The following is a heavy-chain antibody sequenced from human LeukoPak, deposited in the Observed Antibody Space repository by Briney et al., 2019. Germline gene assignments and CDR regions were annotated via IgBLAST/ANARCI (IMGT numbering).Heavy chain of an antibody. V-gene: IGHV1-69*13. D-gene: IGHD2-2*01. CDR1: GYTFNSYG. Sequence: GASVKVSCKAPGYTFNSYGISWVRQAPGQGLEWMGGIIPILGTANYAQKFQGRVTITADESTSTAYMELSSLRSEDTAVYYCARDSPCSSTSCPEAWFDPWGQGTLVTVSS. J-gene: IGHJ5*02. CDR2: IIPILGTA. CDR3: ARDSPCSSTSCPEAWFDP.